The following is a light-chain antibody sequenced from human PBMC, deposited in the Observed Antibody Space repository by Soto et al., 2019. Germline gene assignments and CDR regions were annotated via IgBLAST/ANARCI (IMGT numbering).Light chain of an antibody. CDR2: RNN. V-gene: IGLV1-47*01. CDR3: AAWDDSPHVV. Sequence: QSVLTQSPSASGTPGQRVTISCSGSSSNIGSNYVYWYQQLPGTAPKLLIYRNNQRPSGVPDRFSGSKSGTSASLAISGLRSEDEADYYCAAWDDSPHVVFGGGTKVTVL. J-gene: IGLJ2*01. CDR1: SSNIGSNY.